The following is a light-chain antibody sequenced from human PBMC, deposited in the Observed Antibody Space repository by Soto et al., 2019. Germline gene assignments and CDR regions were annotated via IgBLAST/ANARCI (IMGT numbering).Light chain of an antibody. J-gene: IGKJ1*01. V-gene: IGKV1-5*03. CDR3: QHYNDYSRV. CDR1: QSVDSW. Sequence: DIQMTQSPSTLSASIGDRVTITCRASQSVDSWLAWYQQQPGKAPKLLIYRASTLQTGVPSRFSGTGSGTQFTLTISSLQPDDFATYYCQHYNDYSRVFDQGTKVEIK. CDR2: RAS.